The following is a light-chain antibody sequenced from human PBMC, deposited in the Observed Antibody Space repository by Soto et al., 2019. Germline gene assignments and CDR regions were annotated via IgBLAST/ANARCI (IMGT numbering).Light chain of an antibody. Sequence: EIVLTQSPDTLSVSPGERATLSCRASQSISRTLAWYQQKSGQPPRLLIYDASTRATGFPARFSGSGSGTDFTLIISRLEPEDFAVYYCQQYGSSLWTFGQGTKGDIK. CDR3: QQYGSSLWT. J-gene: IGKJ1*01. CDR2: DAS. CDR1: QSISRT. V-gene: IGKV3-20*01.